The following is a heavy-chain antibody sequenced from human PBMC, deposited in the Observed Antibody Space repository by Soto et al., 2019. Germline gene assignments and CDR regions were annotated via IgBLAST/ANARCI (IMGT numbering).Heavy chain of an antibody. Sequence: LSLTCAVSGYSITSDYYWGWIRQPPGKGLEWIGSIYSGSTYYNPSLKSRVTISVDTSKNQFSLRLTSVTAADTAMYYCAKKGYYPSGRINLFDSWGQGTLVTVS. J-gene: IGHJ4*02. CDR1: GYSITSDYY. V-gene: IGHV4-38-2*01. CDR3: AKKGYYPSGRINLFDS. D-gene: IGHD3-10*01. CDR2: IYSGST.